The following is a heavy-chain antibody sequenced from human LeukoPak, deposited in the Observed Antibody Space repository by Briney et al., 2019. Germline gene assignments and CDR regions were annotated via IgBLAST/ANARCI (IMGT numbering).Heavy chain of an antibody. CDR3: AREGDYYDSSGIDY. CDR1: GFTFSPNG. D-gene: IGHD3-22*01. J-gene: IGHJ4*02. Sequence: GGSLRLSCAASGFTFSPNGMHGVRQAPGKGLEWVAVVWFDGSNKHYADSVKGRFTISRDNSKNTLYLQMNSLRAEDTAVYYCAREGDYYDSSGIDYWGQGTLVTVSS. CDR2: VWFDGSNK. V-gene: IGHV3-33*01.